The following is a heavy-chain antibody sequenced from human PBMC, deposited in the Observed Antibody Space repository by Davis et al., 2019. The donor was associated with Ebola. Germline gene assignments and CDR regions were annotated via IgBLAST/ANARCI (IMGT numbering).Heavy chain of an antibody. J-gene: IGHJ6*02. Sequence: GGSLRLSCAASGFTFSSYAMHWVRQAPGKGLEWVAVISYDGSNKYYADSVKGRFTISRDNSKNTLYLQMNSLRAEDTAVYYCAKVPLPIYSSSWYRDYGMDVWGQGTTVTVSS. CDR1: GFTFSSYA. CDR2: ISYDGSNK. CDR3: AKVPLPIYSSSWYRDYGMDV. V-gene: IGHV3-30-3*01. D-gene: IGHD6-13*01.